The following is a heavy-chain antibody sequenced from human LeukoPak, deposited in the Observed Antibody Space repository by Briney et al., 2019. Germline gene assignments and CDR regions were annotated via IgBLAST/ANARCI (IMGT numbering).Heavy chain of an antibody. CDR2: INPNSGGT. CDR1: GYTFTGYY. J-gene: IGHJ4*02. D-gene: IGHD6-19*01. V-gene: IGHV1-2*02. Sequence: ASVKVSCKASGYTFTGYYMRWVRQAPGQGLEWMGWINPNSGGTNYAQKFQGRVTMTRDTSISTAYMELSRLRSDDTAAYYCARDNSGWFIYRNWGQGTLVTVSS. CDR3: ARDNSGWFIYRN.